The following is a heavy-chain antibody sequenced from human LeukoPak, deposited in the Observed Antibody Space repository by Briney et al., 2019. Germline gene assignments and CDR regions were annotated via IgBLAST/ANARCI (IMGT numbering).Heavy chain of an antibody. CDR1: GYTFTSYG. V-gene: IGHV1-18*01. CDR3: AIVVPAVTPYYYGMDV. Sequence: ASVKVSCKASGYTFTSYGISWVRQAPGQGLEWMGWISAYNGNTNYAQKLQGRVTMTTDTSTSTAYMELRSLRSDDTAVYYCAIVVPAVTPYYYGMDVWGQGTTVTVS. CDR2: ISAYNGNT. J-gene: IGHJ6*02. D-gene: IGHD2-2*02.